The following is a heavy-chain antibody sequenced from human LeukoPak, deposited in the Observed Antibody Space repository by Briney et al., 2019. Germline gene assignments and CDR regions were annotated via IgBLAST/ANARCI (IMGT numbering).Heavy chain of an antibody. V-gene: IGHV4-59*08. Sequence: SETLSLTCTVSGGSISPYFWSWIRQPPGKGLEWIGYIYYSGTTNYNPSLKSRVTMSVDTSNNHLSLRLTSVTAADTALYYCARHSYNYYGLDVWGQGTTITVSS. CDR2: IYYSGTT. CDR3: ARHSYNYYGLDV. CDR1: GGSISPYF. J-gene: IGHJ6*02.